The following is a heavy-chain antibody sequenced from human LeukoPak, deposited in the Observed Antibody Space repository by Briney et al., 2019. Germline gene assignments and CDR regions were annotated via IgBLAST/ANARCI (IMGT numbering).Heavy chain of an antibody. J-gene: IGHJ4*02. D-gene: IGHD6-19*01. Sequence: GGSLRLSCAASGFSFSSYGMHWVRQAPGKGLEWVANIKQDGSEKYYVDSVKGRFTISRDNAKNSLYLQMNSLRAEDTAVYYCAREPGGGWYPYFDYWGQGTLVTVSS. CDR3: AREPGGGWYPYFDY. V-gene: IGHV3-7*01. CDR1: GFSFSSYG. CDR2: IKQDGSEK.